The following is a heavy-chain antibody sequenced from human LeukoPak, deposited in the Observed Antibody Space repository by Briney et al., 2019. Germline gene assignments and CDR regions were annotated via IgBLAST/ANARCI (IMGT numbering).Heavy chain of an antibody. CDR3: ARVKVGMAEYYFDY. CDR2: IYYSGST. CDR1: GFTFSSYW. Sequence: TGGSLRLSCAASGFTFSSYWMSWVRQAPGKGLEWIGSIYYSGSTYYNPSLKSRVTMSVDTSKNQFSLKLSSVTAADTAVYYCARVKVGMAEYYFDYWGQGTLVTVSS. J-gene: IGHJ4*02. D-gene: IGHD1-14*01. V-gene: IGHV4-39*07.